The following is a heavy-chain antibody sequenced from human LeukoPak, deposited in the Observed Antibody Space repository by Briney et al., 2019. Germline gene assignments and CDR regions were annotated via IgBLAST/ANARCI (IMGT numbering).Heavy chain of an antibody. V-gene: IGHV3-23*01. CDR3: AKGVAARPYYYYGMDV. CDR1: GFTFGNYA. CDR2: ISGSGGTT. Sequence: GGSLRLSCAVSGFTFGNYAMSWVRQAPGKGLEWVSSISGSGGTTYSADSVKGRFTISRDNSKNTVSLQMNSLRAEDTAAYYCAKGVAARPYYYYGMDVWGPGTTVTVSS. J-gene: IGHJ6*02. D-gene: IGHD6-6*01.